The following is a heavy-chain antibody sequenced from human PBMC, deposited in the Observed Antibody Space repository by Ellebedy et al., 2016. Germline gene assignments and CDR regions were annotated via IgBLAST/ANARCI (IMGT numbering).Heavy chain of an antibody. V-gene: IGHV3-74*01. J-gene: IGHJ6*02. CDR1: EFTFSSYW. Sequence: GESLKISXAASEFTFSSYWMHWVRQAPGKGLVWVSRISTDGSSKTYADSVKGRFTVTRDNAKNTLYLQMNSLRAEDTAVYYCTRTGTLPNNYYGMDVWGQGTTVTVSS. CDR3: TRTGTLPNNYYGMDV. CDR2: ISTDGSSK. D-gene: IGHD1/OR15-1a*01.